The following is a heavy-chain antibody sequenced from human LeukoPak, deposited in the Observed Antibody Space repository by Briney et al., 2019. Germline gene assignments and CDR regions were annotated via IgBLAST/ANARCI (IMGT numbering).Heavy chain of an antibody. CDR1: GGSISNYY. V-gene: IGHV4-59*08. Sequence: PSEPLSLTCTVSGGSISNYYWSWIRQPPGKGLEWIGYIHYSGSTNYNPSLKSRVTISVDTSKNQFSLMLSSVTAADTAVYYCARHSSSYYDFDYWGQGTVDTVSS. CDR3: ARHSSSYYDFDY. J-gene: IGHJ4*02. D-gene: IGHD6-13*01. CDR2: IHYSGST.